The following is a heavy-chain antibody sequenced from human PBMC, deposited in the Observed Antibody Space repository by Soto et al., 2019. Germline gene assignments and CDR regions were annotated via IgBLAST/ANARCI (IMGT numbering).Heavy chain of an antibody. CDR1: GFSLSTNEVG. V-gene: IGHV2-5*02. Sequence: QITLKESGPTLVKPTQPLTLTCTFSGFSLSTNEVGVGWIRQPPGKALEWLALIYWDDDKRYSPSLKSRLTITKNTSKSQVFLTLTNMNPVDTAKYYCAHTKWTMGVFDPWGQGLLVTVSS. CDR2: IYWDDDK. J-gene: IGHJ5*02. D-gene: IGHD3-10*01. CDR3: AHTKWTMGVFDP.